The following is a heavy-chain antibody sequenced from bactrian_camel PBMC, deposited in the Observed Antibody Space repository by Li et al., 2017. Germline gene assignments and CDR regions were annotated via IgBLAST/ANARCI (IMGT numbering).Heavy chain of an antibody. J-gene: IGHJ4*01. Sequence: QVQLVESGGGSVQAGGSLRLSCKFATGYSAVTLCMGWFRQTPGKEREGVAAIDTGDGSTYYLNSVEGRFTISHDNAKNTLYLRMISLKPEDTAMYYWAASGRLSPIPTSTGEYNDWGQGTQVTVS. CDR3: AASGRLSPIPTSTGEYND. CDR1: GYSAVTLC. CDR2: IDTGDGST. D-gene: IGHD3*01. V-gene: IGHV3S1*01.